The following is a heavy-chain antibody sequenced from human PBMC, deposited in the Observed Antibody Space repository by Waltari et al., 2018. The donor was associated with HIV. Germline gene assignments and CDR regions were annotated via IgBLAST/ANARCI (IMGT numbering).Heavy chain of an antibody. CDR1: GGPVSSYA. J-gene: IGHJ5*02. D-gene: IGHD3-3*01. CDR2: IIPLFGTV. Sequence: QVQLVQSGAEVKKPGSSVEVSCKSSGGPVSSYAVSWVRQAPGQGLEGREGIIPLFGTVHYAQKFQGRVTITADGSTSTVYMELSSLRSEDTAVYYCARDKAHNDVWSGYVSWGQGTLVTVSS. CDR3: ARDKAHNDVWSGYVS. V-gene: IGHV1-69*01.